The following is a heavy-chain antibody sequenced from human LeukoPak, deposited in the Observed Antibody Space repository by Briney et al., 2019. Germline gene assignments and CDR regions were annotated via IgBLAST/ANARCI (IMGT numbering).Heavy chain of an antibody. Sequence: GTLRLSCAASGFTFSSYGMNWVRQAPGQGLEWVACISKSRNYIYYADSVKGRFTISRDDAKSSLYLQMNSLRAEDTAVYYCAKAALDYYDSSGFIDYWGQGTLVTVSS. J-gene: IGHJ4*02. CDR1: GFTFSSYG. V-gene: IGHV3-21*01. D-gene: IGHD3-22*01. CDR2: ISKSRNYI. CDR3: AKAALDYYDSSGFIDY.